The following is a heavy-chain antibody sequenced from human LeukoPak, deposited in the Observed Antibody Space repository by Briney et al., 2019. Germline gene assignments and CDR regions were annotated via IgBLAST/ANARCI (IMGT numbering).Heavy chain of an antibody. CDR1: GYSLTNYG. D-gene: IGHD1-1*01. CDR2: IYPGGADT. Sequence: GATLKISCNGSGYSLTNYGIGWVRRMPGKSLDGMGIIYPGGADTSNSPSFQGQVTISADKSISTAYLQWSSLKASDTAMYYCARPRTTGPWRDAFGIWGQGTMVTVSS. CDR3: ARPRTTGPWRDAFGI. V-gene: IGHV5-51*01. J-gene: IGHJ3*02.